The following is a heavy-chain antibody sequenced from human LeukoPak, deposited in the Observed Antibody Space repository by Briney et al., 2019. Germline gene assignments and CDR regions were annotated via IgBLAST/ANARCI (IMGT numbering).Heavy chain of an antibody. Sequence: SQTLSLTCTVSGGSISSGDYYWSWIRQPPGKGLEWIGYIYYSGSTYYNPSLKSRVTISVDMSKNQFSLKLSSVTAADTAAYYCARTDIVVVPAAISWFDPWGQGTLVTVSS. CDR1: GGSISSGDYY. CDR2: IYYSGST. CDR3: ARTDIVVVPAAISWFDP. V-gene: IGHV4-30-4*08. D-gene: IGHD2-2*02. J-gene: IGHJ5*02.